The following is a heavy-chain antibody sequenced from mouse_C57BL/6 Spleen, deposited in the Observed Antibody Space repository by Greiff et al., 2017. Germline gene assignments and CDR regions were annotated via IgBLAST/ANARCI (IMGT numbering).Heavy chain of an antibody. CDR3: ARKIYYGNYCAMDY. V-gene: IGHV2-2*01. D-gene: IGHD2-1*01. J-gene: IGHJ4*01. Sequence: QVQLKQSGPGLVQPSQSLSITCTVSGFSLTSYGVHWVRQSPGKGLEWLGVIWSGGSTDYNAAFISRLSISKDNSKSQVFFKMNSLQADDTAIFXWARKIYYGNYCAMDYWGQGTSVTVSS. CDR2: IWSGGST. CDR1: GFSLTSYG.